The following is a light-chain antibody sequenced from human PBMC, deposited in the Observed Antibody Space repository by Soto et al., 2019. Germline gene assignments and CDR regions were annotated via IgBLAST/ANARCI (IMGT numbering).Light chain of an antibody. CDR2: DVN. CDR1: SSDVGRFNF. Sequence: QSVLTQPASVSGSPGQSITISCTGTSSDVGRFNFISWYQHHPGKAPKLVIYDVNNRPSGISYRFSGSKSGNTASLTISGLQAEDEADYYCASYTRTTTLVFGGGTKLTVL. V-gene: IGLV2-14*01. CDR3: ASYTRTTTLV. J-gene: IGLJ2*01.